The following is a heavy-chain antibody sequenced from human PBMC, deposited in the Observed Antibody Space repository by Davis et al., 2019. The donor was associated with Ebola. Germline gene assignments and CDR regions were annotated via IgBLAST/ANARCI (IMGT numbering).Heavy chain of an antibody. V-gene: IGHV3-7*01. J-gene: IGHJ4*02. CDR1: GFSFSSIW. CDR2: IKEDGSDK. D-gene: IGHD7-27*01. CDR3: ATDNWGPAL. Sequence: GESLKISCAASGFSFSSIWMGWLRQAPGKGLEWVANIKEDGSDKNHADSVKGRFTISRDNAKKSLYLEMSSLRAEDTAVYYCATDNWGPALWGQGTQVTVSS.